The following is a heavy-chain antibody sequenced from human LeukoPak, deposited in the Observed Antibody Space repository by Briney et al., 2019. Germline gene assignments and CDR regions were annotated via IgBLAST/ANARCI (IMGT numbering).Heavy chain of an antibody. CDR3: ARDLDQYSGRYGGFGHDF. CDR2: IGAYNGNT. CDR1: GYTFTGYG. D-gene: IGHD1-26*01. V-gene: IGHV1-18*01. J-gene: IGHJ4*02. Sequence: ASVKVSCKASGYTFTGYGINWVRQAPGQGREWMGWIGAYNGNTNYAQKLQGRVTMTTDTSTSTAHMELRSLRSDDTAVYYCARDLDQYSGRYGGFGHDFWGQGTLVTVSS.